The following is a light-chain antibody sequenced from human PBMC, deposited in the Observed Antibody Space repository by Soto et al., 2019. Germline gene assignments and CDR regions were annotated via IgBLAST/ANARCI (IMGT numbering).Light chain of an antibody. CDR3: AAWDDSLNGPL. CDR2: SSN. V-gene: IGLV1-44*01. Sequence: QSVLTQPPSASGTPGQRVTISCSGSSSNLGSNTVNWYQQVPGTAPNLLIYSSNQRPSGVPDRFSGSKSGTSASLAISGLQSEDEADYFCAAWDDSLNGPLFGGGTKVTVL. CDR1: SSNLGSNT. J-gene: IGLJ2*01.